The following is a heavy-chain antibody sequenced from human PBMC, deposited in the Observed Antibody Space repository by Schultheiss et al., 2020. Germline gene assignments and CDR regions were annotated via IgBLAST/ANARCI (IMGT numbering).Heavy chain of an antibody. D-gene: IGHD6-19*01. CDR1: GFTFSSYA. V-gene: IGHV3-48*02. Sequence: SLRLSCAASGFTFSSYAMSWVRQAPLLEWVSYISSSGRTIYYADSVKGRFTISRDNAKNSLYLQMNSLRDEDTAVYYCARDKTSGWYHLNYWGQGTLVTVSS. CDR2: ISSSGRTI. CDR3: ARDKTSGWYHLNY. J-gene: IGHJ4*02.